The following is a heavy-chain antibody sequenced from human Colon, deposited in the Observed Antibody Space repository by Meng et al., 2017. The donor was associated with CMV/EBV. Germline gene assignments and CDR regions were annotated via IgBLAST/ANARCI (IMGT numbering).Heavy chain of an antibody. V-gene: IGHV3-48*03. D-gene: IGHD3-16*01. J-gene: IGHJ6*02. CDR3: ARAPIWAYYGVDV. CDR2: ISRSGSTI. Sequence: GESLKISCAASGFTFSSYDMNWVRQAPGKGLEWVSYISRSGSTIFYADSVKGRFTISRDNAKNSLYLQMNSLRVEDTADYYCARAPIWAYYGVDVWGQGTTVTVS. CDR1: GFTFSSYD.